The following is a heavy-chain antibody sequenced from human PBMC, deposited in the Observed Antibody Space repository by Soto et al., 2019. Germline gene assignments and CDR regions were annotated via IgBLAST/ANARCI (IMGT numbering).Heavy chain of an antibody. CDR1: GYTFTTYG. CDR3: AREGEMPYYYYGLDV. CDR2: ISGYNGHT. Sequence: QVQLVQSGAEVRKPGASVKVSCKASGYTFTTYGISWVRQSPGQGLEWMGWISGYNGHTKYAQKFQGRVNMTTDTSTSTVYMDLRSLRSDETAVYYCAREGEMPYYYYGLDVWGQGTTVTVSS. J-gene: IGHJ6*02. D-gene: IGHD3-16*01. V-gene: IGHV1-18*01.